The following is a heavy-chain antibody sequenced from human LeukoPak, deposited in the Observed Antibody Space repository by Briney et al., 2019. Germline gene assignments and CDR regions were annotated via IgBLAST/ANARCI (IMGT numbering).Heavy chain of an antibody. J-gene: IGHJ4*02. Sequence: SETLSLTCTVSGGSISSYYWSWIRQPPGKGLEWIGYIYYSGSTNYNPSLKSRVTISVDTSKRQFSLKLSSVTAADTAVYYCARGGIQLWLYVLDYWGQGTLVTVSS. V-gene: IGHV4-59*01. CDR3: ARGGIQLWLYVLDY. CDR2: IYYSGST. CDR1: GGSISSYY. D-gene: IGHD5-18*01.